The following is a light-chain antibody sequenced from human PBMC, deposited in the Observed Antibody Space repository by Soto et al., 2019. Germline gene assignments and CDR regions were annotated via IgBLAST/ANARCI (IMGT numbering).Light chain of an antibody. J-gene: IGLJ1*01. CDR3: QSYDSSLSALYV. Sequence: QSVLTQPPSVSGAPGQRVTISCTGSSSNIGAGYDVHWYQQLPGTAPKLLIYGNSNRPSGVPDRFSGSKSGTSASLAITGVQAEDEADYYCQSYDSSLSALYVFGTGTKVTAL. CDR2: GNS. V-gene: IGLV1-40*01. CDR1: SSNIGAGYD.